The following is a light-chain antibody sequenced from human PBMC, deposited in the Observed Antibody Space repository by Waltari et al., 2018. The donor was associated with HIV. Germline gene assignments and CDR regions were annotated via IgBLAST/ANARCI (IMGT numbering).Light chain of an antibody. CDR1: SSKIGAGYD. Sequence: QSVLTPPPSVSGAPGQRVTISCTGSSSKIGAGYDVHWYQQLPGTAPKLLIYGNSNRPSGVPDRFSGSKSGTSASLAITGLQAEDEADYYCQSYDSSLSRRVFGTGTKVTVL. V-gene: IGLV1-40*01. CDR3: QSYDSSLSRRV. J-gene: IGLJ1*01. CDR2: GNS.